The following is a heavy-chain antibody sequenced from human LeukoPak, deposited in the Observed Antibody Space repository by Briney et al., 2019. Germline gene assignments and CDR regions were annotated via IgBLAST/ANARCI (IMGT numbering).Heavy chain of an antibody. CDR2: ISSNGGST. CDR3: VKDQYTAMPDAFDV. CDR1: VFTFSSYA. D-gene: IGHD5-18*01. Sequence: GGSLRLSCSASVFTFSSYAMHSVRQAPGKGREDVSAISSNGGSTYYADSVKGRFTISRDNSKNTLYLQMSSLRAEDTAVYYCVKDQYTAMPDAFDVWGQGTMVTVSS. V-gene: IGHV3-64D*06. J-gene: IGHJ3*01.